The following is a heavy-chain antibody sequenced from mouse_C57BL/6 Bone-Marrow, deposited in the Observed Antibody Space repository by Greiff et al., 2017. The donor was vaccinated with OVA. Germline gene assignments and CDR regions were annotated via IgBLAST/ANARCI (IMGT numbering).Heavy chain of an antibody. CDR1: GYTFTDYT. CDR2: IYPRDGST. Sequence: VQLQQSDAELVKPGASVKISCKASGYTFTDYTIHWMKQRPEQGLEWIGYIYPRDGSTKYNEKFKGKATLTADKSSSTAYMQLNSLTSEDSAVYFCARSSDYDCYESVYFDYWGQGTTLTVSS. V-gene: IGHV1-78*01. D-gene: IGHD2-4*01. CDR3: ARSSDYDCYESVYFDY. J-gene: IGHJ2*01.